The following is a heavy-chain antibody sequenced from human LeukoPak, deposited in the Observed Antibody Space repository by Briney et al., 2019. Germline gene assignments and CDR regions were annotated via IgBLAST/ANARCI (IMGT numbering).Heavy chain of an antibody. CDR3: ARATQSWFDP. CDR1: GYTFTSYY. Sequence: ASVKVSCKASGYTFTSYYLHWVRQAPGQGLEWIGIINPGGGSASYAQKFQGRVTMTRDTSTSTVYLELSSLRSGDTAVYYCARATQSWFDPWGQGTLVTVSP. V-gene: IGHV1-46*01. CDR2: INPGGGSA. J-gene: IGHJ5*02.